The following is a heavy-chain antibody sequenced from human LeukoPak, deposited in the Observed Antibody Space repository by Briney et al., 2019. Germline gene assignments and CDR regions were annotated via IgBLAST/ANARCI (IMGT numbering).Heavy chain of an antibody. CDR3: ARDKGYSNYTWFDP. V-gene: IGHV4-59*12. CDR1: GGSISSYY. Sequence: SETLSLTCTVSGGSISSYYWSWIRQPPGKGLEWIGYIYHSGSTYYNPSLKSRVTISVDRSKNQFSLKLSSVTAADTAVYYCARDKGYSNYTWFDPWGQGTLVTVSS. J-gene: IGHJ5*02. CDR2: IYHSGST. D-gene: IGHD4-11*01.